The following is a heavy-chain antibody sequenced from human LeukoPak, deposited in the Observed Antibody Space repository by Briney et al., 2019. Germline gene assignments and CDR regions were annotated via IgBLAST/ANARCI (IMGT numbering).Heavy chain of an antibody. CDR2: INHRGVA. CDR3: VRGNVDSHILTGSLYYFDY. V-gene: IGHV4-34*01. D-gene: IGHD3-9*01. CDR1: GGSFSGYY. J-gene: IGHJ4*02. Sequence: PSETLSLTCAVSGGSFSGYYWTWIRQSPGKGLQWIGEINHRGVANYNPSLKSRVTISVDTSKNQFSLRLSSVSAADTAVYYCVRGNVDSHILTGSLYYFDYWGQGTLVAVSS.